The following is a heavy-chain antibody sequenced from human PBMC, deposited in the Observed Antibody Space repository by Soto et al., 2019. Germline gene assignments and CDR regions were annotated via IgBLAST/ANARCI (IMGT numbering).Heavy chain of an antibody. Sequence: PGGSLRLSCGASGFSFSSYAMSWVRQAPGKGLEWVSTITNSGGSTYYADSVKGRFTISRDNSKNTLYLQLNSLKAEDTAVYFCARVQIQQLETIFDYWGQGALVTVSS. D-gene: IGHD3-3*01. J-gene: IGHJ4*02. V-gene: IGHV3-23*01. CDR2: ITNSGGST. CDR1: GFSFSSYA. CDR3: ARVQIQQLETIFDY.